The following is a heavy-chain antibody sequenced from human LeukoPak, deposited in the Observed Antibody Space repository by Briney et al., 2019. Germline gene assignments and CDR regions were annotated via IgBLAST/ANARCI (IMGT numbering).Heavy chain of an antibody. V-gene: IGHV3-33*06. J-gene: IGHJ4*02. CDR2: IWHDGSSK. Sequence: GGSLRLSCAASGFIFSHYGRHWVRQAPGKGLEWVAVIWHDGSSKYYADSVKGRFTISRDNSENTVYLQMNSLRAEDTAVYYCAKDAQRGFDYSNSLEYWGQGDLVTVSS. CDR1: GFIFSHYG. D-gene: IGHD4-11*01. CDR3: AKDAQRGFDYSNSLEY.